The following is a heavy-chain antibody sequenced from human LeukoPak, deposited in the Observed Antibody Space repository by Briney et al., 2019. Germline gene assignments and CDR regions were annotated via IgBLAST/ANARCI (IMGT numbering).Heavy chain of an antibody. Sequence: GGSLRLSCAASGFTFSNYDMHWVRQAPGKGLEWVSAISSSSSYIYYADSMEGRFTISRDNAENSLFLQMNSLRAEDTAVYFCARGEEKATITALDSWGQGTLVTVSS. V-gene: IGHV3-21*01. CDR2: ISSSSSYI. CDR1: GFTFSNYD. D-gene: IGHD5-24*01. J-gene: IGHJ4*02. CDR3: ARGEEKATITALDS.